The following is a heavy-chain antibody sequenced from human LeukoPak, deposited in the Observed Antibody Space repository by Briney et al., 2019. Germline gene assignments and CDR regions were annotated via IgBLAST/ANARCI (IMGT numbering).Heavy chain of an antibody. Sequence: SETLSLTCAVYGGSFSGYYWSWIRQPPGKGLEWIGEINHSGSTNYNPSLKSRVTISVDTSKNQFSLKLSSVTAADTAVHYCARGSAYYGSGSYYRLGTWDYWGQGTLVTVSS. D-gene: IGHD3-10*01. CDR1: GGSFSGYY. CDR3: ARGSAYYGSGSYYRLGTWDY. CDR2: INHSGST. J-gene: IGHJ4*02. V-gene: IGHV4-34*01.